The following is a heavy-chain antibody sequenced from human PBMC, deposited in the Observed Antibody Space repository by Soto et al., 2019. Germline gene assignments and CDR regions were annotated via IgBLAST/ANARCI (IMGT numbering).Heavy chain of an antibody. CDR2: IYYSGST. D-gene: IGHD6-13*01. V-gene: IGHV4-59*08. J-gene: IGHJ5*02. Sequence: SGTQFLTCPVSGGSLSSYYLSWVREPPGKGLEWIGYIYYSGSTNYNPSLKSRVTISVDTSKNQFSLKLSSVTAADTAVYYCARRGAAAGTTLLDPWGQGTLVTVSS. CDR1: GGSLSSYY. CDR3: ARRGAAAGTTLLDP.